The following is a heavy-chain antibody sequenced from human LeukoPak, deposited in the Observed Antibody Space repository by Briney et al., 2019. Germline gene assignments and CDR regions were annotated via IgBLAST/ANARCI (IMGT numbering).Heavy chain of an antibody. CDR2: ISAYSGNT. D-gene: IGHD1-26*01. J-gene: IGHJ4*02. CDR3: ARGLVGTTTFDF. V-gene: IGHV1-18*01. Sequence: ASVKVSCKASGYTFTNYGISWVRQAPGQGLEWMGWISAYSGNTNYAQKLQGRVTMTTDTSTSTAYMELRSLRSDDTAVYYCARGLVGTTTFDFWGQGTLVTVSS. CDR1: GYTFTNYG.